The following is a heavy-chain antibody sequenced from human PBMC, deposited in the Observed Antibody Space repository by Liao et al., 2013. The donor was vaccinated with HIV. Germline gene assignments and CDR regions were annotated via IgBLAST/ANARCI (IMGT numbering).Heavy chain of an antibody. J-gene: IGHJ4*02. CDR3: AGGYCSGGSCYYPHHFDY. D-gene: IGHD2-15*01. Sequence: QLQLQESGPGLVKPSETLSLTCTVSGGSISSNSYYYWGWIRQPPGKGLEWIGSFYYGGSTYQNPSLKSRVTISVDTSKNQFSLKLSSVTAADTAVYYCAGGYCSGGSCYYPHHFDYWGQGTLVTVSS. CDR2: FYYGGST. V-gene: IGHV4-39*07. CDR1: GGSISSNSYYY.